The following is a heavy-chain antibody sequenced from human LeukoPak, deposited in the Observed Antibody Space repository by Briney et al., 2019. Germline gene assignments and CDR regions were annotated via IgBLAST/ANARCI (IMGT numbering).Heavy chain of an antibody. CDR2: ISWDGGST. D-gene: IGHD5-12*01. V-gene: IGHV3-43D*04. CDR3: AKDKEYSGFGPILSGYYYGMDV. CDR1: GFTFDDYA. Sequence: LPGGSLRLSCAASGFTFDDYAMHWVRQAPGKGLGWVSLISWDGGSTYYADSVKGRFTISRDNSRHTLYLQMNSLGAEDTALYYCAKDKEYSGFGPILSGYYYGMDVWGKGTTVTVSS. J-gene: IGHJ6*04.